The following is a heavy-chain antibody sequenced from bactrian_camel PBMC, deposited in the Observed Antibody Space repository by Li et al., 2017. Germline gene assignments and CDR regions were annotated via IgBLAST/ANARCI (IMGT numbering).Heavy chain of an antibody. V-gene: IGHV3S53*01. CDR1: KNIDSTYC. Sequence: HVQLVESGGGSVQAGGSLRLSCTASKNIDSTYCMAWFRQAPGSQRETVATVDSNGVTKVAGSVKGRFTISQDSARNTVYLQMNNLQPEDTATYYCAEGRGSRGEHCYSLNYWSQGTQVTVS. D-gene: IGHD6*01. CDR3: AEGRGSRGEHCYSLNY. CDR2: VDSNGVT. J-gene: IGHJ4*01.